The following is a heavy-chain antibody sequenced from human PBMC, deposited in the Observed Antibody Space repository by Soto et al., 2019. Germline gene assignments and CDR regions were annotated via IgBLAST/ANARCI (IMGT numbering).Heavy chain of an antibody. Sequence: EVQLLESGGGLVQPGGSLRLSCAASGFTFSSYAMSWVRRAPGTGLEWVSTISGSGGSTYYADSVKGRCTISRDNSKITLYLQMTSLRDEDTAVYYCAKATYCSGGSCSPYYFDYWGQGTLVTVYS. CDR1: GFTFSSYA. CDR3: AKATYCSGGSCSPYYFDY. D-gene: IGHD2-15*01. J-gene: IGHJ4*02. V-gene: IGHV3-23*01. CDR2: ISGSGGST.